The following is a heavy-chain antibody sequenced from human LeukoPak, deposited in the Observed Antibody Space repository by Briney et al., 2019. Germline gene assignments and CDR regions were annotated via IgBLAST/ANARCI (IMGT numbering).Heavy chain of an antibody. J-gene: IGHJ4*02. Sequence: GGSLRLSCAASGFTFSSYWMHWVRQAPGKGLVWVSRINSDGSSTSYADSVKGRLTISRDNAKNTLYLQMNSLRAEDTAVYYCARGCSSTSCYGFDYCGQGTLVTVSS. CDR3: ARGCSSTSCYGFDY. D-gene: IGHD2-2*01. CDR1: GFTFSSYW. CDR2: INSDGSST. V-gene: IGHV3-74*01.